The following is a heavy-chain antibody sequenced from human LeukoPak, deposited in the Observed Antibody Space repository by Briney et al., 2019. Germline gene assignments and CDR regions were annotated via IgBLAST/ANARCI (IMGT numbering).Heavy chain of an antibody. J-gene: IGHJ5*02. CDR1: GGSISSYY. Sequence: PSETLSLTCTVSGGSISSYYWSWIRQPPGKGLEWIGYIYYSGSTNYNPSLKSRVTISVDTSKNQFSLKLSSVTAADTAVYYCARGGGNQNWFDPWGQGTLVTVSS. V-gene: IGHV4-59*01. CDR2: IYYSGST. D-gene: IGHD4-23*01. CDR3: ARGGGNQNWFDP.